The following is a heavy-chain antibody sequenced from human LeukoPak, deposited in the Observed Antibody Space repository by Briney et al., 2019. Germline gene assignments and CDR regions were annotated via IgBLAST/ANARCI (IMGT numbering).Heavy chain of an antibody. V-gene: IGHV1-46*01. Sequence: ASVKVSCKPSGYTFSNYGITWVRQAPGQGLEWMGIINPSGGSTSYAQKFQGRVTMTRDMSTSTVYMELSSLRSEDTAVYYCARGVMDCSSTSCYAGYFDYWGQGTLVTVSS. CDR1: GYTFSNYG. D-gene: IGHD2-2*01. CDR2: INPSGGST. CDR3: ARGVMDCSSTSCYAGYFDY. J-gene: IGHJ4*02.